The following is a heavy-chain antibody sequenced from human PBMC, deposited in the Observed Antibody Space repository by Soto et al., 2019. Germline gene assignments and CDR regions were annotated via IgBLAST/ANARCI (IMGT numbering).Heavy chain of an antibody. CDR3: ARGLGGRMDD. V-gene: IGHV1-69*08. Sequence: QVQLVQSGAEVKKPGSSVRVSCKASGTIFSSYTISWVRQAPGQGLEWMGRIIPILGETNSAQKFQDRVTLTADKSTNTAYMELNSLRLEDTAVYYCARGLGGRMDDWGQGTTVTVSS. CDR1: GTIFSSYT. CDR2: IIPILGET. J-gene: IGHJ6*02. D-gene: IGHD3-16*01.